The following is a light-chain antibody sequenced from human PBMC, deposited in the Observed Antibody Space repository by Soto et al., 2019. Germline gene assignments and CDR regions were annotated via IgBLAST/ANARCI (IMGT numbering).Light chain of an antibody. J-gene: IGKJ4*01. CDR1: QSISSY. CDR3: QQSYSTPL. CDR2: AAS. Sequence: DIQMTQSPSSLSASVGGRVTITCRASQSISSYLNWYQQKPGKAPKLLIYAASSLQSGVPSRFSGSGSGTDFTLTISSLQPEDFATYYCQQSYSTPLFGGGTKVEIK. V-gene: IGKV1-39*01.